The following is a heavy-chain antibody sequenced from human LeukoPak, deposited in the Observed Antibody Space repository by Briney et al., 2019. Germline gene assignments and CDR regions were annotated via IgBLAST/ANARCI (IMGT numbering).Heavy chain of an antibody. Sequence: GGSLRLSCAASGFTVSSNYMSWVRQAPGKGLEWVSVIYSGDSTSYADSGGGTYYADSVKGRFTISRDDSKNTLYLQMNSLRPEDTAVYYCARDPGFLQQLGTQFDYWGQGTLVTVSS. CDR3: ARDPGFLQQLGTQFDY. CDR2: IYSGDSTSYADSGGGT. V-gene: IGHV3-53*05. J-gene: IGHJ4*02. D-gene: IGHD6-13*01. CDR1: GFTVSSNY.